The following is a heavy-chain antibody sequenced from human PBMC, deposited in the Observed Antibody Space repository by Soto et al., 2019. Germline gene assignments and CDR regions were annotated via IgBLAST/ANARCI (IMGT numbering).Heavy chain of an antibody. D-gene: IGHD2-2*01. V-gene: IGHV1-46*01. CDR1: GYTFTSYY. CDR3: PRVSEQLLYLDY. J-gene: IGHJ4*02. Sequence: QVQLVQSGAEVKKPGASVKVSCKASGYTFTSYYMHWVRQAPGQGLEWMGIINPSGGSTSYAQKFQGRVTMIRDTSTSTVYMELSSLRSEDTAVYYCPRVSEQLLYLDYWGQGTLVTVSS. CDR2: INPSGGST.